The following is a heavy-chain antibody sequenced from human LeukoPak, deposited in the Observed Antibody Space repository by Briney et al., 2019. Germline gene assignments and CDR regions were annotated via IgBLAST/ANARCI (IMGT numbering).Heavy chain of an antibody. CDR2: IKKDGSEK. V-gene: IGHV3-7*03. Sequence: GGSLRLSCTASGFISSGSWMAWIRQAPGKGLEWVAIIKKDGSEKYYVDSMKGRFTISRDNAKNSLFLQMNSLRAEDTAIYYCTTDTWYSAGHWGQGTLVTVSS. CDR3: TTDTWYSAGH. D-gene: IGHD2-15*01. J-gene: IGHJ4*02. CDR1: GFISSGSW.